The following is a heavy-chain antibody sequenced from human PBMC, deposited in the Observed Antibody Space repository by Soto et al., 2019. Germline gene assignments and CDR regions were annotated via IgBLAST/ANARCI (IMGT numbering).Heavy chain of an antibody. CDR3: ARAPRSMTLSAKGWFDP. J-gene: IGHJ5*02. CDR2: IYHSGST. Sequence: PSETLSLTCAVSGYSISSGYYWGWIRQPPGKGLEWIGSIYHSGSTYYNPSLKSRVTISVDTSKNQFSLKLSSVTAADTAVYYCARAPRSMTLSAKGWFDPWGQGTLVTVSS. CDR1: GYSISSGYY. V-gene: IGHV4-38-2*01. D-gene: IGHD2-21*02.